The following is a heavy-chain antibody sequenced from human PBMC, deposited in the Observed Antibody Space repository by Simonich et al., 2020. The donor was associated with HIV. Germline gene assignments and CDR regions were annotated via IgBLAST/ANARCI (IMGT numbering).Heavy chain of an antibody. CDR1: GYNFTGYY. D-gene: IGHD6-19*01. Sequence: QVQLVQSGAEVNKPGASVKVSCKASGYNFTGYYLHWVRQAPGQGLEWMGWINPNRGDTKSAQHFQGRVTMTRDTSISTAYMELSRLTSDDTAIFYCARAGVRQWLVQYLQHWGQGTLVSVSS. J-gene: IGHJ1*01. CDR2: INPNRGDT. V-gene: IGHV1-2*02. CDR3: ARAGVRQWLVQYLQH.